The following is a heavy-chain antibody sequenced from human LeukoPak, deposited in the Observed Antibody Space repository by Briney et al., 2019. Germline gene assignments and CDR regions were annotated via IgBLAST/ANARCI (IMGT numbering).Heavy chain of an antibody. CDR2: IYYSGST. CDR3: ARAGPYDSSGYYYPTNWFDP. V-gene: IGHV4-59*12. D-gene: IGHD3-22*01. J-gene: IGHJ5*02. Sequence: SETLSLTCTVSGGSISSYYWSWIRQPPGKGLEWIGYIYYSGSTNYNPSLKSRVTISVDTSKNQFSLKLSSVTAADTAVYYCARAGPYDSSGYYYPTNWFDPWGQGTLVTVSS. CDR1: GGSISSYY.